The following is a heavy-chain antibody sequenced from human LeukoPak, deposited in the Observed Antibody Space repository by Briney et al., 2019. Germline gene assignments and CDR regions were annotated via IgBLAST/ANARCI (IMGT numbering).Heavy chain of an antibody. CDR1: GYIFTDYD. J-gene: IGHJ4*02. V-gene: IGHV1-18*01. CDR3: ARNGRVRRVVKDLFEY. Sequence: ASVRVSCKTSGYIFTDYDITWVRQAPGQGLEWMGRVSPYNGNTYYSQRFQGRVTISKDTSTGTAYMDLRNMRDDDTAMYYCARNGRVRRVVKDLFEYWGQGTLVTVSS. CDR2: VSPYNGNT. D-gene: IGHD3-10*01.